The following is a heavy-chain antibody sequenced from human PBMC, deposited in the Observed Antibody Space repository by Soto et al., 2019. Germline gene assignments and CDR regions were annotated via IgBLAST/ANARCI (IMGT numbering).Heavy chain of an antibody. CDR1: GFTFSSYS. CDR3: ARGKSTVTTSDNWFDP. Sequence: EVQLVESGGGLVQPGGSLRLSCAASGFTFSSYSMNWVRQAPGKGLEWVSYISSSSSTIYYADSVKGRFTISRDNAKNSLYLQMNSLRAEDTAVYYCARGKSTVTTSDNWFDPWGQGTLVTVSS. J-gene: IGHJ5*02. D-gene: IGHD4-17*01. CDR2: ISSSSSTI. V-gene: IGHV3-48*01.